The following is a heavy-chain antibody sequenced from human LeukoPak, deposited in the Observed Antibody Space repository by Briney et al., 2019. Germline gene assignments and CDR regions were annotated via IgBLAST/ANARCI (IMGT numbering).Heavy chain of an antibody. Sequence: GGSLRLSCAASGFSFSIHWMSWVRQAPGKGLEWVATIKKDGSEQYYVDSMKGRLTISRDNAKNSVYLQIHNLRAEDTAVYYCARDLGWLQSDYWGQGTLVTVSS. J-gene: IGHJ4*02. CDR2: IKKDGSEQ. CDR1: GFSFSIHW. CDR3: ARDLGWLQSDY. D-gene: IGHD5-24*01. V-gene: IGHV3-7*01.